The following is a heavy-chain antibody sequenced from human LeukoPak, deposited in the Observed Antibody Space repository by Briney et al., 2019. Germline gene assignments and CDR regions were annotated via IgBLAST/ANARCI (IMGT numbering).Heavy chain of an antibody. D-gene: IGHD6-19*01. Sequence: GRSLRLSCAASGFTFDDYAMHWVRQAPGKGLEWVSGISWNSGSIGYADSVKGRFTISRDNAKNSLYLQMNSLRAEDTAVYYCARAMAVAGTESAFDYWGQGTLVTVSS. CDR3: ARAMAVAGTESAFDY. CDR1: GFTFDDYA. CDR2: ISWNSGSI. V-gene: IGHV3-9*01. J-gene: IGHJ4*02.